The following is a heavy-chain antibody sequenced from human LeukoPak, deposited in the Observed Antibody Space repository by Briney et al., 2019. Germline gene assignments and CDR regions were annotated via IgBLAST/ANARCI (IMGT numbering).Heavy chain of an antibody. D-gene: IGHD4-17*01. V-gene: IGHV3-23*01. J-gene: IGHJ4*02. CDR1: GFTFSGYA. Sequence: GSLRLSCAASGFTFSGYAMSWVRQAPGKGLEWVSAISGSGGSTYYADSVKGRFTISRDNSKNTLYLQMNSLRAEDTAVYYCAKPFFDTVTTDYWGQGTLVTVSS. CDR2: ISGSGGST. CDR3: AKPFFDTVTTDY.